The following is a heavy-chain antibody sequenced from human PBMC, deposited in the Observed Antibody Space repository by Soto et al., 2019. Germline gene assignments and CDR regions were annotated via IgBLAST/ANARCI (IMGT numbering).Heavy chain of an antibody. V-gene: IGHV4-34*01. J-gene: IGHJ6*02. D-gene: IGHD3-22*01. Sequence: SETLSLTCAVYGGAFTAYYWSWIRQPPGKVLEWIGEIDHSGSTNYNPSLESRVTISVDTPKNQFSLKVSSVTAADTAVYHCARTDRAIFYGMDVWGQGTTVT. CDR1: GGAFTAYY. CDR2: IDHSGST. CDR3: ARTDRAIFYGMDV.